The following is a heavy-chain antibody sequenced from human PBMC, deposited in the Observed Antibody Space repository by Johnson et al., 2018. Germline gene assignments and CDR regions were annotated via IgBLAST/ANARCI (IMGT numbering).Heavy chain of an antibody. D-gene: IGHD1-26*01. CDR3: AKAVGSGYDDMDV. V-gene: IGHV4-59*01. CDR1: GGSITDDY. J-gene: IGHJ6*03. CDR2: ISYSGNT. Sequence: QVQLQESGPGLVKPSESXSLTCTVSGGSITDDYWIWIRQPPGKGLEWIGYISYSGNTKYNPSLDSRVTISVDTSKPQFPLRLSSGTAADTAIYYCAKAVGSGYDDMDVWGKGTTVTVSS.